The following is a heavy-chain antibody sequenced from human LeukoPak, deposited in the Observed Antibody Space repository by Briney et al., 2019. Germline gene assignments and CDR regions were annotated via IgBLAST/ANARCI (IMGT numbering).Heavy chain of an antibody. CDR1: GYTFTGYY. CDR2: INPNSGGT. CDR3: ARDLGYCSSTSCFFDY. D-gene: IGHD2-2*01. J-gene: IGHJ4*02. Sequence: ASVKVSCRASGYTFTGYYMHWVRQAPGQGPEWMGWINPNSGGTNYAQKFQGRVTMTRDTSISTAYMELSRLRSDDTAVYYCARDLGYCSSTSCFFDYWGQGTLVTVSS. V-gene: IGHV1-2*02.